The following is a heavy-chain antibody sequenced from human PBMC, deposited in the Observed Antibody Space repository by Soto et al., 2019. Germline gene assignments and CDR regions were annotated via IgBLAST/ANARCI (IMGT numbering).Heavy chain of an antibody. Sequence: QVQLQQWGAGLLKPSETLSLTCAVYGGSFSGYYWSWIRQPPGKGLEWIGEINHSGSTNYNPSLKSRVTRSVDTSKNQCSLKLSSVTAADTAVYYCGGIVVVPAAMGGDYWGQGTLVTVSS. J-gene: IGHJ4*02. CDR3: GGIVVVPAAMGGDY. CDR2: INHSGST. V-gene: IGHV4-34*01. CDR1: GGSFSGYY. D-gene: IGHD2-2*01.